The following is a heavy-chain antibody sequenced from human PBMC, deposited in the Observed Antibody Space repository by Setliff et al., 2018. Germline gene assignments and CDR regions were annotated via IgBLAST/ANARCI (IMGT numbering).Heavy chain of an antibody. Sequence: SLTCTVYGGSFSGYYWSWIRQPPGKRLEWIGEIIHSGSTNYNPSLKSRVTISMDTSKNQFSLKVPSVTAADTAVYYCARSFSRSGKFLLDYWGQGALVTVSS. J-gene: IGHJ4*02. CDR1: GGSFSGYY. CDR3: ARSFSRSGKFLLDY. CDR2: IIHSGST. V-gene: IGHV4-34*12. D-gene: IGHD1-26*01.